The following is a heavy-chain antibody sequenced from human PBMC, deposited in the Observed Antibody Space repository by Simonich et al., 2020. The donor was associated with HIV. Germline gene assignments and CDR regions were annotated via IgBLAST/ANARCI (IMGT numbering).Heavy chain of an antibody. J-gene: IGHJ4*02. CDR1: GGSFSGYY. D-gene: IGHD7-27*01. CDR3: ASVRFELGGSDFDY. V-gene: IGHV4-34*02. Sequence: QVQLQQWGAGLLKPSETLSLTCGVYGGSFSGYYWSWIRQPPGKGLEWIGEINHGGSAKYNPSLKSRVTISVDTSKNQFSLKLSSVTAADTAVYYCASVRFELGGSDFDYWGQGTLVTVSS. CDR2: INHGGSA.